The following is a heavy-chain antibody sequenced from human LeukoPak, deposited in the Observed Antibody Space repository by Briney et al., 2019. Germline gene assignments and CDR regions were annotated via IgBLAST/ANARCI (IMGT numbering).Heavy chain of an antibody. CDR2: IKPDGSEK. J-gene: IGHJ4*02. V-gene: IGHV3-7*04. Sequence: GGSLRLSCASSGFTFSSYWMRWVRQTPGKGLEWVADIKPDGSEKYYLDSAKGRFTISRDNAKNSLYLQMNSLRDDDTAVYYCARDNNWSSDYWGQGTLVTVSS. D-gene: IGHD1-26*01. CDR1: GFTFSSYW. CDR3: ARDNNWSSDY.